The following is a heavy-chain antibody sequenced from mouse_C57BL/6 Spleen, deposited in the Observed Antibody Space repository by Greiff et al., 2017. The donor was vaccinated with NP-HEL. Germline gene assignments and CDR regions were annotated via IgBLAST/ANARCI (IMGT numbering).Heavy chain of an antibody. D-gene: IGHD2-3*01. CDR2: IYPRDGST. Sequence: QVQLQQSGPELVKPGASVKLSCKASGYTFTSYDINWVKQRPGQGLEWIGWIYPRDGSTKYNEKFKGKATLTVDTSSSTAYMELHSLTSEDSAVYFCARENDGYFLAYWGQGTLVTVSA. CDR3: ARENDGYFLAY. CDR1: GYTFTSYD. V-gene: IGHV1-85*01. J-gene: IGHJ3*01.